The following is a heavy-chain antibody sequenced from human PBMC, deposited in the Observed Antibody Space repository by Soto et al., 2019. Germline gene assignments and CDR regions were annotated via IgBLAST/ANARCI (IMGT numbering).Heavy chain of an antibody. D-gene: IGHD3-10*01. CDR3: ARGRSYYGAGSLNWFDP. V-gene: IGHV4-34*01. CDR2: INHSGTT. Sequence: QVQLQQWGAGLLKPSETLSLTCGVYGGPFSGYYWSWIRQPPEKGLEWIGEINHSGTTNYNPSLKSRVTTSIDTSKNQFSLKLSSVTAADSAVYYCARGRSYYGAGSLNWFDPWGQGTLVTVSS. CDR1: GGPFSGYY. J-gene: IGHJ5*02.